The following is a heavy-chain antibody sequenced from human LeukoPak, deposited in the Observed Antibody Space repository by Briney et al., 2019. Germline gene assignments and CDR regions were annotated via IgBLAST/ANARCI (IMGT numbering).Heavy chain of an antibody. CDR3: ARDAPSGQMYFQH. J-gene: IGHJ1*01. D-gene: IGHD5-12*01. Sequence: GGSLRLSCAASGFTFSSYAMHWVRQAPGKGLEWVAVISYDGSNKYYADSVKGRFTISRDNSKNTLYLQMNSLRAEDTAVYYCARDAPSGQMYFQHWGQGTLVTVSS. V-gene: IGHV3-30*04. CDR2: ISYDGSNK. CDR1: GFTFSSYA.